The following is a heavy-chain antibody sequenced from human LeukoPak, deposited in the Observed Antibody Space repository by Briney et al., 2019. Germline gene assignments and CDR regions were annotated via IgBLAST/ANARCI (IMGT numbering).Heavy chain of an antibody. CDR2: IKKDVGEK. CDR3: TRVSQQWLVRWSCY. J-gene: IGHJ4*02. D-gene: IGHD6-19*01. Sequence: GGSLRLSCAASGFTFSSHWMTWIRQAPGKGLEWVASIKKDVGEKFYVDSVKGRFTISRDNAKNSLYLHMNSLRVEDTAVYYCTRVSQQWLVRWSCYWGQGTLVTVSS. V-gene: IGHV3-7*03. CDR1: GFTFSSHW.